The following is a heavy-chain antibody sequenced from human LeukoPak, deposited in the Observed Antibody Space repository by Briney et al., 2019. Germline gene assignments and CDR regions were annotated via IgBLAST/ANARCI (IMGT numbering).Heavy chain of an antibody. CDR1: GFTFSSYS. D-gene: IGHD2-2*02. CDR2: ISSSSSYI. CDR3: ARDLHPLGYCSSTSCYNNNWFDP. V-gene: IGHV3-21*01. J-gene: IGHJ5*02. Sequence: PGGSLRLSCAASGFTFSSYSMNWVRQAPGKGLEWVSSISSSSSYIYYSDSVKGRFTISRDNAKNSLYLQMNSLRAEDTAVYYCARDLHPLGYCSSTSCYNNNWFDPWGQGTLVTVSS.